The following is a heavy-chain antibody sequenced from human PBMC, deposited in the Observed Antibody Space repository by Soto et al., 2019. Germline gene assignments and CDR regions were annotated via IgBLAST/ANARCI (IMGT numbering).Heavy chain of an antibody. J-gene: IGHJ5*02. D-gene: IGHD3-22*01. CDR2: ISAYNGNT. CDR3: ARDITMIVVASNWFDP. CDR1: CYTFTSYG. Sequence: SSAKVSFKASCYTFTSYGISWVRQAPGQGLEWMGWISAYNGNTNYAQKLQGRVTMTTDTSTSTAYMELRSLRSDDTAVYYCARDITMIVVASNWFDPWGQGTLVTVSS. V-gene: IGHV1-18*04.